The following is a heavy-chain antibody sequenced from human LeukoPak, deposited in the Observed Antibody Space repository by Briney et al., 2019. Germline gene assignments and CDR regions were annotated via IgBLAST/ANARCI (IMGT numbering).Heavy chain of an antibody. CDR1: GFTFSDYY. D-gene: IGHD1-26*01. V-gene: IGHV3-11*06. CDR2: ISSSSSYT. Sequence: GGSLRLSCAASGFTFSDYYMSWIRQAPGKGLEWVSYISSSSSYTNYADSVRGRFTISRDNAKNSLYLQMNSLRAEDTAVDYCARPRGGAYAGAFDIWGQGTMVTVSS. CDR3: ARPRGGAYAGAFDI. J-gene: IGHJ3*02.